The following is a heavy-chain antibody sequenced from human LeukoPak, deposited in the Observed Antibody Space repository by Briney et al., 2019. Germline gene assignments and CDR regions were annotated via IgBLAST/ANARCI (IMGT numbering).Heavy chain of an antibody. J-gene: IGHJ5*01. CDR1: GFAFSFYA. V-gene: IGHV3-23*01. D-gene: IGHD6-19*01. CDR2: INANSGAT. Sequence: PGGSLRLSCAASGFAFSFYAMSWLRQPPGKGLEWVYTINANSGATSYAASVRGRFTISRDNSKNTLYLQVNTLRADDTATYYCAKPISGGLAVTADWFHPWGQGTLVVVSS. CDR3: AKPISGGLAVTADWFHP.